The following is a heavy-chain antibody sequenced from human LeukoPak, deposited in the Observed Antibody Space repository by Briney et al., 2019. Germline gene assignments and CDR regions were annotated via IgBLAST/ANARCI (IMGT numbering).Heavy chain of an antibody. Sequence: PGGSLRLSCAASGFTFNNYAMSWVRQAPGKGLEWVSAISGSGAGTYYADSVKGRFTISRDSSKNTVYLQMNSLTAEATAVYYCAKELWDIVAVGPCWYFDLWGRGTLVTVSS. D-gene: IGHD6-13*01. J-gene: IGHJ2*01. V-gene: IGHV3-23*01. CDR1: GFTFNNYA. CDR3: AKELWDIVAVGPCWYFDL. CDR2: ISGSGAGT.